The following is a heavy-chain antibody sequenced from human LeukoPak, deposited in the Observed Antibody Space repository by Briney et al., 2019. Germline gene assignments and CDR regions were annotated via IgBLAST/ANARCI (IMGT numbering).Heavy chain of an antibody. Sequence: GGSLRLSCAASGFTFSSYEMNCVRQAPGKGLEWVSYISSSGSTIYYADSVKGRFTISRDNANNSLYLQMNSLRAADTAVYYCARDRQRWLQSPNDAFDIWGQGTMVTVSS. CDR1: GFTFSSYE. D-gene: IGHD5-24*01. V-gene: IGHV3-48*03. CDR3: ARDRQRWLQSPNDAFDI. CDR2: ISSSGSTI. J-gene: IGHJ3*02.